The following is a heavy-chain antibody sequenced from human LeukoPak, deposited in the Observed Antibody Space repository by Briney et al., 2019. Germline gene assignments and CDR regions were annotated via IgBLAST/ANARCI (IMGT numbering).Heavy chain of an antibody. CDR2: ISYDGSNK. CDR3: ARARGDSSGYDPNYFDY. J-gene: IGHJ4*02. CDR1: GFTFSSYA. Sequence: GGSLRLSCAASGFTFSSYAMHWVRQAPGKGLEWVAVISYDGSNKYYADSVKGRFTISRDNSKNTLYLQMNSLRAEDTAVYYCARARGDSSGYDPNYFDYWGQGTLVTVPS. V-gene: IGHV3-30*04. D-gene: IGHD3-22*01.